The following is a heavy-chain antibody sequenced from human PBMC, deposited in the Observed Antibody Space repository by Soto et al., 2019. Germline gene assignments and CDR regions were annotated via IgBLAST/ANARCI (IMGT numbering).Heavy chain of an antibody. CDR2: IYWDDDH. Sequence: QITLKESGPTLVRPTETLTLTCTFSGFSLSTSGVGVGWVRQPPGKALEWLALIYWDDDHRYSPSLKTRLTITKENSKSKVAMTMTKLEHADTATYDCARETYSSPYFDSWGQGALVTVSS. V-gene: IGHV2-5*02. CDR1: GFSLSTSGVG. CDR3: ARETYSSPYFDS. J-gene: IGHJ4*02. D-gene: IGHD2-21*01.